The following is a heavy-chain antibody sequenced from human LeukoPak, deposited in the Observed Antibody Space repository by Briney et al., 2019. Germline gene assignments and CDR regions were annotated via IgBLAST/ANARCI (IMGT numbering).Heavy chain of an antibody. Sequence: SETLSLTCAVYGGSFSGYYWSWIRQPPGKGLEWIGYIYSSGSVDYNPSLQSRVAMSVDTSRNQFSLKLTSLTAADTAVYYCARHHRSSWFWFDSWGQGTLVTVSS. CDR1: GGSFSGYY. CDR3: ARHHRSSWFWFDS. CDR2: IYSSGSV. J-gene: IGHJ5*01. V-gene: IGHV4-59*08. D-gene: IGHD6-13*01.